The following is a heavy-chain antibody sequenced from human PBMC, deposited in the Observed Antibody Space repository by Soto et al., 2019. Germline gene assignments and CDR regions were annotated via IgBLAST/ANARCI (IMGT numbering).Heavy chain of an antibody. D-gene: IGHD1-26*01. V-gene: IGHV3-15*01. CDR1: GFSFANAW. CDR2: IKSRLDGGTT. Sequence: GGSLRLSCAASGFSFANAWMSWVRQAPGKGLDYVGRIKSRLDGGTTDFAAPVKGRFTISRDNSRNMLFLQMNSLRPDDTAVYYCARAPSGSYPEFDYWGQGTLVTVSS. CDR3: ARAPSGSYPEFDY. J-gene: IGHJ4*02.